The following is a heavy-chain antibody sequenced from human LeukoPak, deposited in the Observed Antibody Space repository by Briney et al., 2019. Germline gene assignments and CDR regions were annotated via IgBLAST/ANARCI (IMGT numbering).Heavy chain of an antibody. V-gene: IGHV3-23*01. CDR2: ITANGGST. D-gene: IGHD1-26*01. J-gene: IGHJ4*02. CDR3: ARDSGSYLQPTDY. CDR1: GFTFSTYA. Sequence: PGGSLRLSCAASGFTFSTYAMTWVRQAPGKGLEWVSSITANGGSTYYADSVKGRFTISRDNSKNTLYLQMNSLRAADTAVYHCARDSGSYLQPTDYWGQGTLVTVSS.